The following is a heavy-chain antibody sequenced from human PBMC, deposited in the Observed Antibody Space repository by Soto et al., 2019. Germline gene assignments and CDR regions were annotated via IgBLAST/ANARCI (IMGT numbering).Heavy chain of an antibody. D-gene: IGHD5-18*01. CDR1: GGSISSYY. J-gene: IGHJ4*02. Sequence: SETLSLTCTVSGGSISSYYRSWIRQPPGKGLEWIGYIYYSGSTNYNPSLKSRVTISVDTSKNQFSLKLSSVTAADTAVYYCARASRTAMVPPDYWGQGTLVTVSS. V-gene: IGHV4-59*01. CDR2: IYYSGST. CDR3: ARASRTAMVPPDY.